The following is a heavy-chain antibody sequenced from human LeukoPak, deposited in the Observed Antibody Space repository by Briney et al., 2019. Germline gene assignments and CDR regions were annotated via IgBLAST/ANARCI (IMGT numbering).Heavy chain of an antibody. J-gene: IGHJ3*02. CDR2: ISSSGRYI. CDR3: AKGSFGVVTNDAFDI. CDR1: GFTVSSNY. D-gene: IGHD3-3*01. Sequence: GGSLRLSCAASGFTVSSNYMSWVRQAPGKGLERVSAISSSGRYIYYADSVKGRFTISRDNAKNSLYLQMNSLRAEDMALYYCAKGSFGVVTNDAFDIWGQGTMVTVSS. V-gene: IGHV3-21*04.